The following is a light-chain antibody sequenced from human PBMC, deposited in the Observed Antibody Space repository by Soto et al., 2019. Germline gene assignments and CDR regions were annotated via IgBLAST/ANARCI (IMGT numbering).Light chain of an antibody. CDR1: SSDVGSYNY. Sequence: QSVLTQPASVSGSPGQSITISCTGTSSDVGSYNYVSWYQQHPGKAPKLMIYEVSNRPSGISNRFSGSKSGNTASLTISGLQAEDEADYYCSSSTSSSTPVLFGGGTKLTVL. CDR3: SSSTSSSTPVL. V-gene: IGLV2-14*01. J-gene: IGLJ2*01. CDR2: EVS.